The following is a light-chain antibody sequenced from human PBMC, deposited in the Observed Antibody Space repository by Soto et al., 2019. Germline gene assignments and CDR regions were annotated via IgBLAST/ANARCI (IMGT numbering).Light chain of an antibody. V-gene: IGKV1-39*01. CDR1: QSISSY. J-gene: IGKJ1*01. CDR3: QQSYSTPRT. CDR2: AAS. Sequence: DIQMTQSPSSLSASVGDRVTITCRASQSISSYLNWYQQKPGKAPKLLIYAASSLQSGVPSRFSGSGYGTDFTLTISSLKPEYFATYYCQQSYSTPRTFGQGTKVEIK.